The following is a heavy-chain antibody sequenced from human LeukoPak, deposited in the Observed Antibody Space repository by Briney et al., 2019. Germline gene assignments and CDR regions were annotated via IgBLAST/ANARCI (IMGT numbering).Heavy chain of an antibody. CDR1: GFSFTNNY. CDR2: LYTGGIR. V-gene: IGHV3-53*01. CDR3: TKMFTKDNWYGGPDY. Sequence: PGGSLGLSCEASGFSFTNNYMSWFRLAPGKGLEWVSVLYTGGIRYYAGFVRGRFTISRDDSKNTLYLQMNNLRAEDTAIYYCTKMFTKDNWYGGPDYWGQGTLVTVSA. D-gene: IGHD2-8*01. J-gene: IGHJ4*02.